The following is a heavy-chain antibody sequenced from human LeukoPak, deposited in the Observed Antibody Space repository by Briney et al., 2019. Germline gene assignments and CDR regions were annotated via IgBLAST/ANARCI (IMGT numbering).Heavy chain of an antibody. J-gene: IGHJ4*02. V-gene: IGHV3-30*04. Sequence: TGGSLRLSCAASGFTFSSYAMHWVRQAPGKGLEWVAVISYDGSNKYYADSVKGRFTISRDNSKSTLYLQMNSLRAEDTALYYCATIGTGDYREDSWGQGTLVTVSS. CDR3: ATIGTGDYREDS. D-gene: IGHD3/OR15-3a*01. CDR2: ISYDGSNK. CDR1: GFTFSSYA.